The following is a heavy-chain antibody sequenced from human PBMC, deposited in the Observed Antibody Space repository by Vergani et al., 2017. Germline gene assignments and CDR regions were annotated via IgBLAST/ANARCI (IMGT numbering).Heavy chain of an antibody. Sequence: QVQLQESGPGLVKPSETLSLTCTVSGGSISSYYWSWIRQPPGKGLEWIGYIYYSGSTNYNPSLKSRVTISVDTSKNQFSLKLSSVTAADTAVYYCARDVGESNLDPWGQGTLVTVAS. CDR3: ARDVGESNLDP. CDR1: GGSISSYY. D-gene: IGHD3-16*01. V-gene: IGHV4-59*01. J-gene: IGHJ5*02. CDR2: IYYSGST.